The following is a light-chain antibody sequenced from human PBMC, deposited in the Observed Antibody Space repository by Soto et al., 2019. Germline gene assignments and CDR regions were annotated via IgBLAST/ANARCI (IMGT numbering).Light chain of an antibody. CDR3: SSYTSSSTHWV. CDR2: EVS. J-gene: IGLJ3*02. V-gene: IGLV2-14*01. CDR1: SSDVGGYNY. Sequence: QSALTQPASVSGSPGQSITISCTGTSSDVGGYNYVSWYQQHPGKAPKLMIYEVSNRPSGVSNRFSGSKSGNTASLTISGLQAGDGADYYCSSYTSSSTHWVFGGGTKLTVL.